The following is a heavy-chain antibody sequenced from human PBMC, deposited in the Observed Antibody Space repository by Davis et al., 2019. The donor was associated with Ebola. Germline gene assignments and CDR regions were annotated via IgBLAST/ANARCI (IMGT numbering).Heavy chain of an antibody. Sequence: GESLKISCAASGFTFSSYGMHWVRQAPGKGLEWVSTVGLSADTYYADSVKGRFTISRDNSKNTLYLQMNGLRVEDTAIYYCAKDTSNIWFDIWGQGTNVTVSS. V-gene: IGHV3-23*01. CDR2: VGLSADT. CDR1: GFTFSSYG. J-gene: IGHJ3*02. D-gene: IGHD1-26*01. CDR3: AKDTSNIWFDI.